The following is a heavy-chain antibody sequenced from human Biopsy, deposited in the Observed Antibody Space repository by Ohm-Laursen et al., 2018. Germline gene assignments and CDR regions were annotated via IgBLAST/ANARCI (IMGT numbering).Heavy chain of an antibody. J-gene: IGHJ4*02. V-gene: IGHV1-46*01. Sequence: ASVKVSCKTSGYSFTSYYLHWVRQAPGQGLEWMGLINPGSGDTILAQKFQGRVSLARDTSADTAYMKLTSLTSEDTATYYCARADASTFDSWGQGTLVTVSS. CDR3: ARADASTFDS. CDR1: GYSFTSYY. CDR2: INPGSGDT.